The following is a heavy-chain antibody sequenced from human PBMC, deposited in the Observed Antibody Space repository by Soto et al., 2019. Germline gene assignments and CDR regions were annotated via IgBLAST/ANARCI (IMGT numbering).Heavy chain of an antibody. D-gene: IGHD3-10*01. CDR2: ISGSGGST. Sequence: GGSLRLSCAASGFTFSSYAMSWVRQAPGKGLEWVSAISGSGGSTYYADSVKGRFTISRDNSKNTLYLQMNSLRAEDTAVYYCAKDEVITMVRGVIIDAFDIGGQGKMVTVSS. J-gene: IGHJ3*02. CDR3: AKDEVITMVRGVIIDAFDI. V-gene: IGHV3-23*01. CDR1: GFTFSSYA.